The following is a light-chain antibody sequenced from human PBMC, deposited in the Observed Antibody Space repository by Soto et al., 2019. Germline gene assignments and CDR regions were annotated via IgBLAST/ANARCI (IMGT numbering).Light chain of an antibody. Sequence: EIVLIQSPATLSLSPGERATLSCRASQSVSSSLAWYQQNPGQAPRLLIFDASNRATGIPVRFSGSGSGTDFTLTISSLEPEDFTVYYSQQHSDWPLTFGGGTRVEIK. J-gene: IGKJ4*01. V-gene: IGKV3-11*01. CDR1: QSVSSS. CDR3: QQHSDWPLT. CDR2: DAS.